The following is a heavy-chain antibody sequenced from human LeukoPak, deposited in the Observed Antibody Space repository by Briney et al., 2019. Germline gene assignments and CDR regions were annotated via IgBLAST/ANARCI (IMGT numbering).Heavy chain of an antibody. CDR3: AKDMRSRGYSGYDCFDY. CDR1: RYTFTGYY. D-gene: IGHD5-12*01. Sequence: ASVKVSCKASRYTFTGYYMHWVRQAPGQGLEWMGGINPHSGDTNYAQKFQGRVTMTRDTSTSTAYMEVSRLRSDDTAVYYCAKDMRSRGYSGYDCFDYWGQGTLVTVSS. J-gene: IGHJ4*02. CDR2: INPHSGDT. V-gene: IGHV1-2*02.